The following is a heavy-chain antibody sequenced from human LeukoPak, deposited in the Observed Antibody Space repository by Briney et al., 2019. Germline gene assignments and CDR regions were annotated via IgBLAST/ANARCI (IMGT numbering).Heavy chain of an antibody. V-gene: IGHV1-2*02. Sequence: ASVKVSCKASGYTFTGYYMHWVLQAPGQGLEWMGWINPNSGGTNYAQKFQGRVTMTRDTSISTACMELSRLRSDDTAVYYCARDPTYSSGWGDFYYYGMDVWGQGTTVTVSS. CDR1: GYTFTGYY. CDR3: ARDPTYSSGWGDFYYYGMDV. D-gene: IGHD6-19*01. CDR2: INPNSGGT. J-gene: IGHJ6*02.